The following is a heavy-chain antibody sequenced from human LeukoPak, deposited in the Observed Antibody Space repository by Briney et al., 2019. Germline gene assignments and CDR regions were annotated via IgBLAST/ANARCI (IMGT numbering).Heavy chain of an antibody. CDR3: ARGSSSSLEYFDY. CDR2: IYPGDSDT. CDR1: RYSFTTYW. D-gene: IGHD6-6*01. Sequence: GESLKISCKGSRYSFTTYWIGWVRQMPGKGLEWMATIYPGDSDTRYSPSFQGQVTVSADKSVSTAYLQWSSLKAADTAMYYCARGSSSSLEYFDYWGQGTLVTVSS. V-gene: IGHV5-51*01. J-gene: IGHJ4*02.